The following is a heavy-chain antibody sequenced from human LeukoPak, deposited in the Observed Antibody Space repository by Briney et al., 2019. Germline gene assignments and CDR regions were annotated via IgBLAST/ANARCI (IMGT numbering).Heavy chain of an antibody. CDR3: ARVGYYDFWSGNSAFDY. CDR1: GYTFTSYG. CDR2: ISAYNGNT. Sequence: ASVKVSCKASGYTFTSYGISWVTQSPGQGLEWRGWISAYNGNTNYAQKLQGRVTMTTDTSTSTDYKELRSLRSDDTAVYYCARVGYYDFWSGNSAFDYWGQGTLVTVTS. V-gene: IGHV1-18*01. D-gene: IGHD3-3*01. J-gene: IGHJ4*02.